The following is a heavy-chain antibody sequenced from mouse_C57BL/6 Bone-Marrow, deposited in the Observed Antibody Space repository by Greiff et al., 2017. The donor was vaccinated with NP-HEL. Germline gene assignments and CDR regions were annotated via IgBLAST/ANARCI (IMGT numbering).Heavy chain of an antibody. Sequence: QVQLKQSGPELVKPGASVKISCKASGYAFSSSWLNWVKQRPGTGLEWIGRIYPGDGDTHYNGKFKGKATLTAAKSSSTAYMQRSSLTSEDSAGYFCARSDYGSSAWFAYWGQGTLVTVSA. V-gene: IGHV1-82*01. CDR3: ARSDYGSSAWFAY. CDR2: IYPGDGDT. D-gene: IGHD1-1*01. J-gene: IGHJ3*01. CDR1: GYAFSSSW.